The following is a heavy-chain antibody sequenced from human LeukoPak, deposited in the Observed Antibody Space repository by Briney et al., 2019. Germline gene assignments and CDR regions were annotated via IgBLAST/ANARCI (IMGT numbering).Heavy chain of an antibody. CDR2: ISTDGSST. Sequence: GGSLRLSCAASGFTFSSYWMHWVRQGPGKGLVWVSRISTDGSSTDYADSVKGRFTISRDNSKNTLNLQMNSLRAEDTAVYYCVKDRTGTYTLDYWGQGTLVTVSS. D-gene: IGHD3-10*01. V-gene: IGHV3-74*01. J-gene: IGHJ4*02. CDR3: VKDRTGTYTLDY. CDR1: GFTFSSYW.